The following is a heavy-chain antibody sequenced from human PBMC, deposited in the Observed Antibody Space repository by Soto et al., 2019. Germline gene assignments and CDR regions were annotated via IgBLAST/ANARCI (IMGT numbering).Heavy chain of an antibody. CDR3: ARDPWVGDSGDY. J-gene: IGHJ4*02. CDR1: GFTVGSAY. V-gene: IGHV3-66*01. D-gene: IGHD4-17*01. Sequence: DVQLVESGGGLVLRGESLILSCAASGFTVGSAYMSWFRKAPGKGLEWVAGLYSGGNTYYADSVKGRFTISRDTSKNRVYLQVNSLRAEDAAIYYCARDPWVGDSGDYWGQGTLVTVSS. CDR2: LYSGGNT.